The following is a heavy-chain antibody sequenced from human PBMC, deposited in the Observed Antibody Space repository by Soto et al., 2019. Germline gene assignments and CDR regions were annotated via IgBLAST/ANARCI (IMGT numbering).Heavy chain of an antibody. CDR1: GASITGSSY. CDR3: ARGMTPPGAPAWYYFDY. Sequence: SETLSLTCTVSGASITGSSYWSWIRQPAGKGLEWIGRFSLSGTTNYNPSLRSRVTMSADVSKNQFSLRLTSVTAADTALYYCARGMTPPGAPAWYYFDYWGQGTPVTSPQ. V-gene: IGHV4-4*07. D-gene: IGHD2-8*02. J-gene: IGHJ4*02. CDR2: FSLSGTT.